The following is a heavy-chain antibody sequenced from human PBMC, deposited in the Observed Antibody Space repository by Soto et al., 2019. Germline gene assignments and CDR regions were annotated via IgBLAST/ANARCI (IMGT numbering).Heavy chain of an antibody. J-gene: IGHJ5*02. CDR3: ARSEQWLTT. V-gene: IGHV6-1*01. CDR1: GDSVSSNSAA. CDR2: TYFRSKWHY. Sequence: PSQTLSLTCAILGDSVSSNSAAWNWIRQSPSRGLEWLGRTYFRSKWHYGYAVSVRSRITIKPGTSKNQFSLQLNSVTPEDTAVYYCARSEQWLTTWGQGTLVTVSS. D-gene: IGHD6-19*01.